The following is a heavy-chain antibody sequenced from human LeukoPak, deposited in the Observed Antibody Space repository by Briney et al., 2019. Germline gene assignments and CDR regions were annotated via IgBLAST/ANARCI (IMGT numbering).Heavy chain of an antibody. V-gene: IGHV3-23*01. Sequence: GGSLRLSCAASGFTFSSDAMSWVRQAPGKGLEWVSAISGSGGSTYYADSVKGRFTISRDNSKNTLYLQMNSLRAEDTAVYYCAKDEGYSSGWYYFDYWGQGTLVTVSS. CDR1: GFTFSSDA. CDR3: AKDEGYSSGWYYFDY. J-gene: IGHJ4*02. CDR2: ISGSGGST. D-gene: IGHD6-19*01.